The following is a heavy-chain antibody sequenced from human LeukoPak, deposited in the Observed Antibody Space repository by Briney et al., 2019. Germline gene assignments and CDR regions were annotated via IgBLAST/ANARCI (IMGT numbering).Heavy chain of an antibody. J-gene: IGHJ4*02. CDR3: ARQPESSLSPTID. Sequence: GESLKISCKGSGYSFTSYWIGWVRQMPGKGLEWMGIIYPGDSDTRYSPSFQGQVTISADKSISTAYLQWSSLKASDTATYYCARQPESSLSPTIDWGQGTLVTVSS. CDR2: IYPGDSDT. CDR1: GYSFTSYW. V-gene: IGHV5-51*01.